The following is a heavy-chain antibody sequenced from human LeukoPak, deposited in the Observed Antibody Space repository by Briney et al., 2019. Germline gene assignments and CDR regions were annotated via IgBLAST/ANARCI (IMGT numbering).Heavy chain of an antibody. V-gene: IGHV1-3*01. CDR1: GYTFTDYT. Sequence: ASVKVSCKASGYTFTDYTMHWLRQAPGQRLDWMGWINGGSGNTKYSPEFQGRVTITRDTSASTAYMELSSLRFDDTAVYYCAKVESSSSFDYWGQGTLVTVSS. CDR2: INGGSGNT. CDR3: AKVESSSSFDY. J-gene: IGHJ4*02. D-gene: IGHD6-6*01.